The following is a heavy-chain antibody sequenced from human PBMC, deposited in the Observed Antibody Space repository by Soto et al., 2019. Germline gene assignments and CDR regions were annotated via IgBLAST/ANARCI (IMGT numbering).Heavy chain of an antibody. Sequence: PGGSLRLSCGVSGFNFKNHGMHWLRQAPGKGLEWVSFISFDGSEKFYSDSVEGRFSISRDDSNDTLHLQMTGLTREDTAMYFCARDPRTNFDFRRGYSGTDFFAXWGQGALVTVSX. CDR1: GFNFKNHG. CDR3: ARDPRTNFDFRRGYSGTDFFAX. V-gene: IGHV3-30*03. J-gene: IGHJ4*02. CDR2: ISFDGSEK. D-gene: IGHD3-3*01.